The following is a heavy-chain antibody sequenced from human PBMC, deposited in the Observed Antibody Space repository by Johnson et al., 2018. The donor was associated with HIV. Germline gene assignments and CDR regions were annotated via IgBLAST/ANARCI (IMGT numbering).Heavy chain of an antibody. V-gene: IGHV3-30*02. CDR2: IRYDGSSK. Sequence: QVQLVESGGGVVQPGRSLRLSCAASGFTFSRYAMHWVRQAPGKGLEWVAFIRYDGSSKYYADSVKGRFTISRDNFKNTLHLQMHSLRAADRAVYYCAKDLGEREKEEWPSDYYDFGRDFTGQDPRREVGSLDIWGHGTMVTVSS. CDR1: GFTFSRYA. J-gene: IGHJ3*02. D-gene: IGHD3-3*01. CDR3: AKDLGEREKEEWPSDYYDFGRDFTGQDPRREVGSLDI.